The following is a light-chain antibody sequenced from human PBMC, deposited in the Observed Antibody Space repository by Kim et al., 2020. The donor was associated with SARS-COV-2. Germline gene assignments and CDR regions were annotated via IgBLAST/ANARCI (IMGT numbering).Light chain of an antibody. CDR2: RND. J-gene: IGLJ3*02. Sequence: QSVLTQPPSASGTPGQRVTISCSGGRSNVGRNYVYWFQYLPGTAPKLLIERNDQRPSGVPARFSGSKSGTSASLAISGLQPEDDADYYCEAWDDSLSGPVFGGGTQLTVL. CDR3: EAWDDSLSGPV. V-gene: IGLV1-47*01. CDR1: RSNVGRNY.